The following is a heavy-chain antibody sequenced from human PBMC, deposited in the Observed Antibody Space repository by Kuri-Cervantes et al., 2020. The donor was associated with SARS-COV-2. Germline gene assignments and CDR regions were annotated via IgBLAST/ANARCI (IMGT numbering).Heavy chain of an antibody. CDR2: ISSSSSTI. V-gene: IGHV3-48*01. J-gene: IGHJ4*02. CDR3: ARERQNYDFWSGYVGSYFDY. Sequence: GESLKISCAASGFTFSSYSMNWVRQAPGKGLEWVSYISSSSSTIYYADSVKGRFTISRDNAKNSLYLQMNSLRAEDTAVYYCARERQNYDFWSGYVGSYFDYWGQGTLVTVSS. CDR1: GFTFSSYS. D-gene: IGHD3-3*01.